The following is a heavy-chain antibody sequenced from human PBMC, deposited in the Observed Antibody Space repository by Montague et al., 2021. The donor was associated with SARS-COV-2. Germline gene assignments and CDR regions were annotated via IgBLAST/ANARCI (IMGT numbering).Heavy chain of an antibody. Sequence: SMRLSWEASGFTFSSYDLHWVRQVTGEGLEWVSAINIVGDTYYSSSVKGRFTISRENAKNSLYLQMNSLRAADTAVYYCLREPRYRGNDFYGMDVWGQGTTVTVSS. CDR2: INIVGDT. CDR1: GFTFSSYD. CDR3: LREPRYRGNDFYGMDV. J-gene: IGHJ6*02. D-gene: IGHD5-12*01. V-gene: IGHV3-13*01.